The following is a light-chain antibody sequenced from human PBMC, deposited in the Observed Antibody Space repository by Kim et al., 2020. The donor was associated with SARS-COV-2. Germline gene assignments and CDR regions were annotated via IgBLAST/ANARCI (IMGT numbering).Light chain of an antibody. CDR1: SSDVGNYNY. Sequence: GQSITTPCTGTSSDVGNYNYVSWYQQHPGQAPKLMIYDVSKRPSGVSTRFSGSKSGNTASLTISGLQAEDEADYYCSSYTSSNTVIFGGGTQLTVL. CDR3: SSYTSSNTVI. J-gene: IGLJ2*01. CDR2: DVS. V-gene: IGLV2-14*04.